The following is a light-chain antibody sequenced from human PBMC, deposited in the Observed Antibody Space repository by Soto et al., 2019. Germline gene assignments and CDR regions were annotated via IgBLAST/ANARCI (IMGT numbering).Light chain of an antibody. CDR2: WAS. Sequence: DIVMTQSPDSLAVSLGERATINCKSSQSVLYSSNNKNYLAWYQQKPGQPPKLLIYWASTRESGVPDRFSGSGSGTDFTLTISSPQAEDVAVSYCQQYYSTPWTFGQGTKVEIK. J-gene: IGKJ1*01. CDR1: QSVLYSSNNKNY. CDR3: QQYYSTPWT. V-gene: IGKV4-1*01.